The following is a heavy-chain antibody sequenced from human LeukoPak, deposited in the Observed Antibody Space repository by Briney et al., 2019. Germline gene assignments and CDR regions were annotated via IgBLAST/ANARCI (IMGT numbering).Heavy chain of an antibody. J-gene: IGHJ5*02. CDR1: GFTFSNYG. Sequence: GGSLRLSCAASGFTFSNYGMSWVRQAPGKGLEWVSAISGSGGSTYYADSVKGRFTISRDNSKNTLYLQMNSLRAEDTAVYYCAKRYAPLSRPAENWFDPWGQGTLVTVSS. CDR2: ISGSGGST. CDR3: AKRYAPLSRPAENWFDP. V-gene: IGHV3-23*01. D-gene: IGHD2-2*01.